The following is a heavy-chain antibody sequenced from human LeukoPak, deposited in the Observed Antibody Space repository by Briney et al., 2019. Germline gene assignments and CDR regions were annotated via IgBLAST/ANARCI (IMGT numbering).Heavy chain of an antibody. D-gene: IGHD3-16*01. V-gene: IGHV4-4*07. CDR3: VQDGPLRSDY. J-gene: IGHJ4*02. Sequence: SETLSLTCTVSGASMNTYYYSWIRQPAGKGLEWIGRIFASGTTNYNPSLTSRIAMSVDTSKNQFFLNLTSGTAADTAMYYCVQDGPLRSDYWGQGTLVTVSS. CDR2: IFASGTT. CDR1: GASMNTYY.